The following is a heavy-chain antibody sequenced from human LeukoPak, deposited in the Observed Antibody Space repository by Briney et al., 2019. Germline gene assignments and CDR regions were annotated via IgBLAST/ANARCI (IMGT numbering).Heavy chain of an antibody. D-gene: IGHD6-13*01. CDR3: ARHGPRYSSSWPLDY. V-gene: IGHV4-39*01. CDR1: GGSITSISYY. J-gene: IGHJ4*02. Sequence: SDTLSLTCTVSGGSITSISYYWGWIRQPPGKGLEWIGSISYSGSTYYNPSLKSRVTISGETSKNQFSLKLSSVTAADTAVYYCARHGPRYSSSWPLDYWGQGTLVTVSS. CDR2: ISYSGST.